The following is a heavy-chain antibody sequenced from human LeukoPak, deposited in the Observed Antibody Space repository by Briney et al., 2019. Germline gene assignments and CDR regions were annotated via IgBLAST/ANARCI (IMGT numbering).Heavy chain of an antibody. CDR3: ARHNDVDKKPPWVYWYFDL. V-gene: IGHV4-59*01. CDR2: IFYSGST. D-gene: IGHD5-12*01. J-gene: IGHJ2*01. CDR1: GGSISSYY. Sequence: SETLSLTCTVSGGSISSYYWSWFRQPPGKGLEWIGYIFYSGSTNYNPSLKSRVTISVDTSKNQFSLKLSSVTAADTAVYYCARHNDVDKKPPWVYWYFDLWGRGTLVTVSS.